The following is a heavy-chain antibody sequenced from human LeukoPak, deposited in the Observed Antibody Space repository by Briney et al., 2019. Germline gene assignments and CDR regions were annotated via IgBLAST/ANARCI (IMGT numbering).Heavy chain of an antibody. CDR1: GHTFTNYI. D-gene: IGHD3-9*01. CDR2: VNTIFGTA. CDR3: ARGGIITSREYFESLDY. Sequence: EASVKVSCKTSGHTFTNYIYIWVRQAPGQGLEWVGGVNTIFGTANYAHKFQGRVTIFADKSASTAYMELSGLRSDDTAVYYCARGGIITSREYFESLDYWGQGTLVTVSS. V-gene: IGHV1-69*06. J-gene: IGHJ4*02.